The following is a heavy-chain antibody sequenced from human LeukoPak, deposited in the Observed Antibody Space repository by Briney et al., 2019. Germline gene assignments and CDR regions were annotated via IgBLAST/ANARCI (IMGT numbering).Heavy chain of an antibody. D-gene: IGHD3-10*01. J-gene: IGHJ4*02. Sequence: SETLSPTCTVSGGSISSGSYYWSWIRQPAGKGLEWIGRIYTSGSTNYNPSLKSRDTLAEDTSKNQFSLKLSSVTAADAAVYYCGREPTYYYGSGSYSETDDYWGQGTLVTVSS. CDR1: GGSISSGSYY. V-gene: IGHV4-61*02. CDR2: IYTSGST. CDR3: GREPTYYYGSGSYSETDDY.